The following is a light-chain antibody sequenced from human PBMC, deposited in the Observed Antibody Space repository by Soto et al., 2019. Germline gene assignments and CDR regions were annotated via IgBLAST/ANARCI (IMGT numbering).Light chain of an antibody. CDR1: QSISIW. Sequence: DIQMTQSPSTLSASVGDRVTITCRASQSISIWLAWYQQKPGKAPKLLVYNAAYLESGVPSRFSGSGSGTEFTLTINSLQSDDFAIYYCQQYDGDSRGFGQGTKV. V-gene: IGKV1-5*01. CDR3: QQYDGDSRG. CDR2: NAA. J-gene: IGKJ1*01.